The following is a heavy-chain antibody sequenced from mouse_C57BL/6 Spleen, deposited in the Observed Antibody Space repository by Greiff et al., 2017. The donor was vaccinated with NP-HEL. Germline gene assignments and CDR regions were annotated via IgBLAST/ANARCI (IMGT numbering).Heavy chain of an antibody. Sequence: VQLVESGAELARPGASVKLSCKASGYTFTSYGISWVKQRTGQGLEWIGEIYPRSGNTYYNEKFKGKATLTADKSSSTAYMELRSLTSEDSAVYFCANYGTYYAMDYWGQGTSVTVSS. CDR3: ANYGTYYAMDY. V-gene: IGHV1-81*01. J-gene: IGHJ4*01. D-gene: IGHD1-1*01. CDR1: GYTFTSYG. CDR2: IYPRSGNT.